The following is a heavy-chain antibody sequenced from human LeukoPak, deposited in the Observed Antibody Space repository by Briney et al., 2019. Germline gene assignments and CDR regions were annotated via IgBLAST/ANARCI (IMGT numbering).Heavy chain of an antibody. CDR2: SYYRGST. CDR1: GGSISSYY. CDR3: ARDFWSGYYAWFDP. V-gene: IGHV4-59*01. J-gene: IGHJ5*02. D-gene: IGHD3-3*01. Sequence: PSETLSLTCTVSGGSISSYYWSWIRQPPGKGLEWIGYSYYRGSTNYNPSPKSRVTISVDTSKNQFSLNLTSVTAADTAIYYCARDFWSGYYAWFDPWGQGTLVTVSS.